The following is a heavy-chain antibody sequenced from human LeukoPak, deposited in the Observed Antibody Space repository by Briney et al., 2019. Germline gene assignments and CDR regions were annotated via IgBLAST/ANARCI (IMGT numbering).Heavy chain of an antibody. Sequence: GGSLRLSCAASGFTVSSNFMNWVRQAPGKGLEWVSDYADSVKGRFTISRDNAKNSLYLQMDSLRAEDTAVYYCARGSDYMSTSWYGVWGQGTLVTVSS. D-gene: IGHD6-13*01. V-gene: IGHV3-53*01. J-gene: IGHJ4*02. CDR1: GFTVSSNF. CDR3: ARGSDYMSTSWYGV.